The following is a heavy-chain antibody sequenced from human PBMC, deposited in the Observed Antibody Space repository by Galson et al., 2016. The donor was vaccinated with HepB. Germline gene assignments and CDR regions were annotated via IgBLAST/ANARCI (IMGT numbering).Heavy chain of an antibody. Sequence: SVKVSCKASGYTFKNYAVHWVRQAPGQGLEWMGWINAGNGNTKYSQKSQGTVAFTRDASASTAFMELSSLRSQDTAEYYCARSYTYGPFYGLALWGQGTTVTV. D-gene: IGHD5-18*01. J-gene: IGHJ6*02. V-gene: IGHV1-3*01. CDR1: GYTFKNYA. CDR3: ARSYTYGPFYGLAL. CDR2: INAGNGNT.